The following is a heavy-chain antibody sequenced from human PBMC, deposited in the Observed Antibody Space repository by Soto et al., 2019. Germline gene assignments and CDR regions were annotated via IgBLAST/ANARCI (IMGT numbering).Heavy chain of an antibody. Sequence: ASVKVSCKASGYTFINFYMHWLRQAPGQGLEWMGMINPNGGSTIYAQKFQGRVTVTRDTSTSTVYMELSSLTSEDTAVYYCARDERAITFGGVIVWYLDQWGQGALVTVSS. CDR3: ARDERAITFGGVIVWYLDQ. CDR2: INPNGGST. CDR1: GYTFINFY. J-gene: IGHJ4*02. D-gene: IGHD3-16*02. V-gene: IGHV1-46*03.